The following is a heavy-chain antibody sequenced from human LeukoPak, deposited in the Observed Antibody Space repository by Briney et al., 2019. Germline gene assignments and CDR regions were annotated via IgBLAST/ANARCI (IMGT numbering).Heavy chain of an antibody. CDR1: GFTFSDYY. CDR2: ISSSGSTI. D-gene: IGHD4-17*01. Sequence: GGSLRLSCAASGFTFSDYYMSWIRQAPGKGLEWVSYISSSGSTIYYADSVKGRFTISRDNAKNSLYLQMNSLRAEDTAVYYCASSLPKRVTTVTKADYWGQGTLVTVSS. J-gene: IGHJ4*02. V-gene: IGHV3-11*01. CDR3: ASSLPKRVTTVTKADY.